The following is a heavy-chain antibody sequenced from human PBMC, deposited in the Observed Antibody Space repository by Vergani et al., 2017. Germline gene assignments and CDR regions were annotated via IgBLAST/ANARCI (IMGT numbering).Heavy chain of an antibody. D-gene: IGHD3-22*01. V-gene: IGHV1-69*01. CDR2: IIPIFGTA. J-gene: IGHJ4*02. CDR3: ARDRDYYDSSGYRYYFDY. Sequence: QVQLVQSGAEVKKPGSSVKVSCKASGGTFSSYAISWVRQAPGQGLEWMGGIIPIFGTANYAQKFQGRVTITADESTSTAYMELSSLRSEDTAVYYCARDRDYYDSSGYRYYFDYWGQGTLVTVSS. CDR1: GGTFSSYA.